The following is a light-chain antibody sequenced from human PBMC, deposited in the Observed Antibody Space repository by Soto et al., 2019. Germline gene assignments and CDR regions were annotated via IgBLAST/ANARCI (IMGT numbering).Light chain of an antibody. V-gene: IGKV1-6*01. CDR3: LLEFRYLWA. J-gene: IGKJ1*01. CDR2: AAS. CDR1: QAITSS. Sequence: AIRLTQPSSSLSASGGARVTITCRASQAITSSLGCYQQKPGKATNLLIYAASPLQGGVASWFSGSGSGTDVTIIISSLQAEDVATYGCLLEFRYLWAFGQGTKVDIK.